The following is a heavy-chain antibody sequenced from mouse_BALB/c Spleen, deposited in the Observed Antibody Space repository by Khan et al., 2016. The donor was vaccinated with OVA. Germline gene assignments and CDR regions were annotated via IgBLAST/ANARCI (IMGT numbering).Heavy chain of an antibody. Sequence: EVELVESGPGLVKPSQSLSLTCTVTGYSITSDYAWNWIRQFPGNKMEWMGYIKYSGSTSYSPPLKSRFSITRTTSKNQFFLQLSSVTTEDTATYYCARSGTISSVVITDFDYWGQGTTLTVSS. V-gene: IGHV3-2*02. CDR2: IKYSGST. CDR3: ARSGTISSVVITDFDY. CDR1: GYSITSDYA. J-gene: IGHJ2*01. D-gene: IGHD1-1*01.